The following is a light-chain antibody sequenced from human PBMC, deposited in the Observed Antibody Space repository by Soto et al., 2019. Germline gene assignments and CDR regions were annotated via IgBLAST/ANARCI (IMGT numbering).Light chain of an antibody. Sequence: QSVLTQPRSVSGSPGQSVTISCTGTSSNVGGYNYVSWYQHHPGKAPKLVIYDVYNRPSGVPDRFSGSKSYNTASLTISGLQAIDEADYYCCSYAGSNTFYVFGTGTKVTVL. CDR3: CSYAGSNTFYV. V-gene: IGLV2-11*01. J-gene: IGLJ1*01. CDR2: DVY. CDR1: SSNVGGYNY.